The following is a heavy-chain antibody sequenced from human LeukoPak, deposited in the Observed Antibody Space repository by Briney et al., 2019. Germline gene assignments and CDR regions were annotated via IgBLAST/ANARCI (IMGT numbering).Heavy chain of an antibody. V-gene: IGHV3-23*01. J-gene: IGHJ4*02. D-gene: IGHD3-3*01. CDR3: AKLYEQTYYDFWSGYFDY. CDR1: GFTFSSYA. Sequence: GGSLRLSCAASGFTFSSYAMSWVRQAPGKGLEWVSAISGSGGSTYYADSVKGRFTISRDNSKNTLYLLMNSLRAEDTAVYYCAKLYEQTYYDFWSGYFDYWGQGTLVTVSS. CDR2: ISGSGGST.